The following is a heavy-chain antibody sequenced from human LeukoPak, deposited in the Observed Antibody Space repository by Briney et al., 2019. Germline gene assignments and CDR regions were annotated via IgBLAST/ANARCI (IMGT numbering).Heavy chain of an antibody. Sequence: PGGSLRLSCAASGFTFSTYAMHWVRQAPGKGLEWVSAITGGSGNTYYAASVKGRSTISRDNSKNTLYLQMNSLRAEDTAVYYCAKDPYGSVFYFEYWGQGTLVTVSS. V-gene: IGHV3-23*01. CDR3: AKDPYGSVFYFEY. J-gene: IGHJ4*02. CDR1: GFTFSTYA. CDR2: ITGGSGNT. D-gene: IGHD2-15*01.